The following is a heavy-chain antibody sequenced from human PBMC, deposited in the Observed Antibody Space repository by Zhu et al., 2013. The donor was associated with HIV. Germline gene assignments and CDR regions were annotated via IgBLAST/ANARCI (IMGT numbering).Heavy chain of an antibody. D-gene: IGHD3-10*01. CDR3: ARVFGTLGHLDY. V-gene: IGHV1-46*01. Sequence: QVQLVQSGAEVKKPGASVKISCKASGYTFISYYMQWVRQAPGQGLEWMGIIDPRGGTTSYAQKFQGRITVTRDTPTTTVYMELRSLRSDDTAVYYCARVFGTLGHLDYWGQGTLVAVSS. J-gene: IGHJ4*02. CDR2: IDPRGGTT. CDR1: GYTFISYY.